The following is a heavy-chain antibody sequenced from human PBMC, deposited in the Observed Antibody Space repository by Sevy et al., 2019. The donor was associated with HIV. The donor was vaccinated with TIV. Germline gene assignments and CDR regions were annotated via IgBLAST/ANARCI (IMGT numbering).Heavy chain of an antibody. CDR2: VGGGGDTT. V-gene: IGHV3-23*01. CDR1: GFTFNNYA. D-gene: IGHD3-22*01. J-gene: IGHJ4*02. CDR3: AKGGSTSGYYLNYFAY. Sequence: GGSLRLSCAASGFTFNNYAMTWVRQAPGKGLEWVSAVGGGGDTTYYADSVKGRFTISRDNSKNTLYLQMNSLRAEDTAVYYCAKGGSTSGYYLNYFAYWGQGTLVTVSS.